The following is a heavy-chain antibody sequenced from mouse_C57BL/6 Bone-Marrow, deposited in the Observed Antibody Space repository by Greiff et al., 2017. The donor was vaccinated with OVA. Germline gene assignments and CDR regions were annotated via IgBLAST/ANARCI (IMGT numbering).Heavy chain of an antibody. Sequence: VQLQHSGPELVTPGASVKMSCKSSGFSFPVYYLPWFTQSHGKCLDWIGYINPNNGGTSYNQKFKGKATLTVNKSSSTAYMELRSLTSEDSAVYYCARERQLYYWGKGTTLTVSS. D-gene: IGHD3-2*01. CDR1: GFSFPVYY. CDR2: INPNNGGT. J-gene: IGHJ2*01. V-gene: IGHV1-22*01. CDR3: ARERQLYY.